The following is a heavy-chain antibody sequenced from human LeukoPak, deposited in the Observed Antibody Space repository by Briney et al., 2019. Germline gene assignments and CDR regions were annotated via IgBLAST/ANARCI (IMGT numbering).Heavy chain of an antibody. Sequence: LRLSCTASGFTFDDYAMHWVRQAPGKGLEWIGYIYYSGSTNYNPSLKSRVTISVDTSKNQFSLKLSSVTAADTAVYYCARGGTNWFDPWGQGTLVTVSS. D-gene: IGHD1-1*01. CDR3: ARGGTNWFDP. CDR2: IYYSGST. J-gene: IGHJ5*02. CDR1: GFTFDDYA. V-gene: IGHV4-59*01.